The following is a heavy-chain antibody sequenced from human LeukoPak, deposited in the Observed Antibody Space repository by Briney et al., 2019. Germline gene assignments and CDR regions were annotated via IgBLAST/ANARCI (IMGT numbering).Heavy chain of an antibody. V-gene: IGHV3-23*01. J-gene: IGHJ1*01. CDR1: GFTFSSYA. CDR2: ISGSGGST. D-gene: IGHD3-3*01. CDR3: AKWRGLPPEYFQH. Sequence: GGSLRLSCAASGFTFSSYAMGWVRQAPGEGLEWVSAISGSGGSTYYADSVKGRFTISRDNSKNTLYLQMNSLRGEDTAVYYCAKWRGLPPEYFQHWGQGTLVTVSS.